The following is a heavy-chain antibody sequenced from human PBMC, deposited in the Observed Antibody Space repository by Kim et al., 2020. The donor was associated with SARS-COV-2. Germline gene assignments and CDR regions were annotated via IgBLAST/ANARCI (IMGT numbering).Heavy chain of an antibody. Sequence: PSLTSRVTISVDTSKTQFSLKLSSVAAADTAVYYCARARYGSGSYYYVDYWGQGTLVTVSS. V-gene: IGHV4-39*07. CDR3: ARARYGSGSYYYVDY. D-gene: IGHD3-10*01. J-gene: IGHJ4*02.